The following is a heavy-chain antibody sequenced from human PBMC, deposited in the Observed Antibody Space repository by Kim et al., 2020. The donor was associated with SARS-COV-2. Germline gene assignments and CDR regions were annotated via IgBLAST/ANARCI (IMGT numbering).Heavy chain of an antibody. V-gene: IGHV3-33*01. CDR1: GFTFSSYG. D-gene: IGHD2-21*02. J-gene: IGHJ4*02. CDR2: IWYDGSNK. CDR3: ARDACGGDCYSGY. Sequence: GGSLRLSCAASGFTFSSYGMHWVRQAPGKGLEWVAVIWYDGSNKYYADSVKGRFTISRDNSKNTLYLQMNSLRAEDTAVYYCARDACGGDCYSGYWGQGTLVTVSS.